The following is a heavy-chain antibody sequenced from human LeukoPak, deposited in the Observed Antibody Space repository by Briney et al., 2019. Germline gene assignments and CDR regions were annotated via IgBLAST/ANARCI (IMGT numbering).Heavy chain of an antibody. CDR2: ISGSGGST. V-gene: IGHV3-23*01. Sequence: GGTLRLSCAASGFTFSSYGMSWVRQAPGKGLEWVSAISGSGGSTYYADSVKGRFTISRDNAKNSLYLQMNSLRAEDTAVYYCARTSPLEWLLFSYWGQGTLVTVSS. J-gene: IGHJ4*02. CDR3: ARTSPLEWLLFSY. CDR1: GFTFSSYG. D-gene: IGHD3-3*01.